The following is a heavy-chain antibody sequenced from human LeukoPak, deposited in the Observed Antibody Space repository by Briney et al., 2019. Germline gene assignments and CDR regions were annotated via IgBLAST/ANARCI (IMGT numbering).Heavy chain of an antibody. Sequence: GGSLRLSCAASGFTFSNAWMSWVRQAPGKGLEWVANIKQDGSEKYYVDSVKGRFTISRDNAKNSLYLQMNSLRAEDTAVYYCARVDGDYGYYYMDVWGKGTTVTISS. CDR1: GFTFSNAW. V-gene: IGHV3-7*01. CDR3: ARVDGDYGYYYMDV. J-gene: IGHJ6*03. CDR2: IKQDGSEK. D-gene: IGHD4-17*01.